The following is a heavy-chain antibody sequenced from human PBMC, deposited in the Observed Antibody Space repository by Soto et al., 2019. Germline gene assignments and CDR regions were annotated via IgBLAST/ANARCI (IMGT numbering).Heavy chain of an antibody. CDR3: ARQIYDSDTGPNFQYYFDS. CDR1: GYSFAGYW. V-gene: IGHV5-10-1*01. D-gene: IGHD3-22*01. CDR2: IDPSDSQT. J-gene: IGHJ4*02. Sequence: GESLKISCKGSGYSFAGYWITWVRQKPGKGLEWMGRIDPSDSQTYYSPSFRGHVSISVTKSITTVFLQWSSLRASDTAMYYCARQIYDSDTGPNFQYYFDSWGQGTPVTVSS.